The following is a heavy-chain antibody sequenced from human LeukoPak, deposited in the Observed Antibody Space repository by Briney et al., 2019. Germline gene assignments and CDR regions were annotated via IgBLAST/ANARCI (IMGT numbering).Heavy chain of an antibody. Sequence: SETLSLTCLVSGGSISGSHWSWIRQPPGKGLEWIGYIHYTGSTDYNPSLRSRVTLSIDMSKNQFSLRLSSVTAADTAVYYCARVTIFGVVMSWGQGTLVTVSS. CDR3: ARVTIFGVVMS. CDR2: IHYTGST. V-gene: IGHV4-59*01. D-gene: IGHD3-3*01. CDR1: GGSISGSH. J-gene: IGHJ5*02.